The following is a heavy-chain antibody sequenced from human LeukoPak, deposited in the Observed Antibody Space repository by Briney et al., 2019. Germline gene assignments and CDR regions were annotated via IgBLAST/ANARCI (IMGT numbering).Heavy chain of an antibody. CDR2: ISYHGSNN. J-gene: IGHJ4*02. CDR3: ASGYCNNTSCYPLDY. V-gene: IGHV3-30-3*01. CDR1: GFTFSTYA. Sequence: GGSLRLSCAASGFTFSTYAMHWVRQAPDMRLEWVAVISYHGSNNYYADSVKGRFTISRDNSKNTLYLQMNSLRADDTAVYYCASGYCNNTSCYPLDYWGQGTLVTVSS. D-gene: IGHD2-2*03.